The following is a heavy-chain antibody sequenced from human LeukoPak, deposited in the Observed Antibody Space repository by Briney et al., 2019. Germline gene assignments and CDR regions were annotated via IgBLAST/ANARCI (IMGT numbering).Heavy chain of an antibody. CDR2: IRSDGTSK. CDR1: GFSFSDDY. V-gene: IGHV3-30*02. CDR3: ARFAAGGSYYYYMDV. D-gene: IGHD3-10*01. Sequence: GGSLRLSCAASGFSFSDDYMSWIRQAPGKGLEWVAFIRSDGTSKYYTDSVKGRFTISRDNSKNTLYLQMNSLRPEDTAVYYCARFAAGGSYYYYMDVWGKGTTVTVSS. J-gene: IGHJ6*03.